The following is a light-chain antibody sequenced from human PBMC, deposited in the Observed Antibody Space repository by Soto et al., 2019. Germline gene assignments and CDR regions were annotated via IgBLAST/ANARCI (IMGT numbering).Light chain of an antibody. CDR1: QRVSSSF. J-gene: IGKJ2*01. V-gene: IGKV3-20*01. CDR2: GAS. CDR3: QHYGDSPLYT. Sequence: EIVLTQSPGTLSLSPGERATLSCRASQRVSSSFLVWYQQKPGQAPRLLIYGASRRATGIPDRFSDSRSETDFPLAISILEPEDFAVYYCQHYGDSPLYTFGQGPKLEIK.